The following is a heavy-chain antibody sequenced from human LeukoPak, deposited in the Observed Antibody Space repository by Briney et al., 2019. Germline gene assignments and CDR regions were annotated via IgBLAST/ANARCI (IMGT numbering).Heavy chain of an antibody. CDR1: GYTFTSYG. V-gene: IGHV1-18*01. CDR2: ISAYNGNT. CDR3: AREIIAYGDPESYFDY. D-gene: IGHD4-17*01. Sequence: ASVKVSCKASGYTFTSYGISWVRQVPGQGLEWMGWISAYNGNTNYAQKLQGRATMTTDTSTSTAYMELRSLRSDDTAVYYCAREIIAYGDPESYFDYWGQGTLVTVSS. J-gene: IGHJ4*02.